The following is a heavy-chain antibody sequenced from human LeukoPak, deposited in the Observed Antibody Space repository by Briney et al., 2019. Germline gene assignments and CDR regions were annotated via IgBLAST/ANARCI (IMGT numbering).Heavy chain of an antibody. CDR3: ARTSRLQVDYFDY. CDR2: IRFDGRNK. D-gene: IGHD5-18*01. CDR1: GFTFSDYG. Sequence: GGSLRLSCAASGFTFSDYGMHWVRQAPGKGLEWVAYIRFDGRNKYYADSVKGRFTISRDNSKNTLYLQMNSLRAEDTAVYYCARTSRLQVDYFDYWGQGPLVTVSS. J-gene: IGHJ4*02. V-gene: IGHV3-30*02.